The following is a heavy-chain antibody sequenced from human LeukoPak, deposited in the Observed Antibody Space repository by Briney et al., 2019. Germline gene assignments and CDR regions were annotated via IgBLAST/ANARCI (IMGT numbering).Heavy chain of an antibody. V-gene: IGHV3-9*01. D-gene: IGHD3-22*01. CDR1: GFTFSAYD. J-gene: IGHJ4*02. CDR3: AKDMSSSGYYYPSFDY. Sequence: GGSLRLSCAASGFTFSAYDMHWVRQAPGKGLEWVSGISWNSGSIGYADSVKGRFTISRDNAKNSLYLQMNSLRAEDTALYYCAKDMSSSGYYYPSFDYWGQGTLVTVSS. CDR2: ISWNSGSI.